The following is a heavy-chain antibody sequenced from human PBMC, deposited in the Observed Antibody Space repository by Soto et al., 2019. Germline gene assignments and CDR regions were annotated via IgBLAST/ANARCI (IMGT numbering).Heavy chain of an antibody. D-gene: IGHD4-4*01. V-gene: IGHV4-59*01. CDR2: IYYSGST. J-gene: IGHJ4*02. CDR3: ARRTVTTLDY. CDR1: GGSISSYY. Sequence: SETLSLTCTVSGGSISSYYWSWIRQPPGKGLEWIGYIYYSGSTNYNPSLKSRVTISVDTSKNQFSLKLSSVTAADTAVYYCARRTVTTLDYWGQGTLVTVSS.